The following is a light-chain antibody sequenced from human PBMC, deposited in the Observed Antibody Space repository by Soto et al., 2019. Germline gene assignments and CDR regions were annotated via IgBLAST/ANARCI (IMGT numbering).Light chain of an antibody. CDR2: GAS. CDR3: QQYNNWPPTWT. J-gene: IGKJ1*01. V-gene: IGKV3-15*01. Sequence: EIVMTQSPATLSVSPGERATLSCRASQSVSSNLVWYQQKPGQAPRLLIYGASTRATGIPARFSGSGSGTEFTLTISSLQSEDLAVYYCQQYNNWPPTWTFGQETKVGIK. CDR1: QSVSSN.